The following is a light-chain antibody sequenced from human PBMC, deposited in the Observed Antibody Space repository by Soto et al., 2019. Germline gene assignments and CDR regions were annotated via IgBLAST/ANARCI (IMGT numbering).Light chain of an antibody. Sequence: EIVLTQSPGTLSLSPGEIATLSCRASQSVSSSYLAWYQQKPGQAPRLLIYGASSRAPGIPDRFSGSGSGTDFTLTISRLEPEDFAVYDCQQYGSSPPITFGQGTRLQI. V-gene: IGKV3-20*01. CDR2: GAS. J-gene: IGKJ5*01. CDR1: QSVSSSY. CDR3: QQYGSSPPIT.